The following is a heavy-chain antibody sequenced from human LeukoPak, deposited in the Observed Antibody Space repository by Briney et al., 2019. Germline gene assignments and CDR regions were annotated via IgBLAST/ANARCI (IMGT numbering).Heavy chain of an antibody. J-gene: IGHJ3*02. Sequence: GGSLSLSCAASGFTFSSYGMHWVRQAAGKGLEWVAFIRYAGRNKYYADSVKDRLTIPIDRSKQTLYLQINSQRAEHTDVYYCANSEKGRFTISRDNSKNTLYLQMNSLRAEDTAVYYSARPTKTQYDFWSGYGDYDAFDIWGQGTMVTVSS. CDR3: ANSEKGRFTISRDNSKNTLYLQMNSLRAEDTAVYYSARPTKTQYDFWSGYGDYDAFDI. CDR2: IRYAGRNK. V-gene: IGHV3-30*02. CDR1: GFTFSSYG. D-gene: IGHD3-10*01.